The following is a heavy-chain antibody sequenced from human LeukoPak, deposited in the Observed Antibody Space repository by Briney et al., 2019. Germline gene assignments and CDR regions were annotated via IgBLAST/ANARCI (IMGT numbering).Heavy chain of an antibody. Sequence: GGSLRLSCAASGFTFSSYSMNWVRQAPGKGLEWVSSISSSSSYIYYADSVKGRFTISRDNAKNSLYLQMNSLRAEDKAVYYCARGGYYYDSSGLNMDVWGKGTTVTVSS. J-gene: IGHJ6*03. CDR1: GFTFSSYS. D-gene: IGHD3-22*01. CDR3: ARGGYYYDSSGLNMDV. V-gene: IGHV3-21*01. CDR2: ISSSSSYI.